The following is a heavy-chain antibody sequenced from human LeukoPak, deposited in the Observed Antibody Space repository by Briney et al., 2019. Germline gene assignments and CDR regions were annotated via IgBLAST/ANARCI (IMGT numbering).Heavy chain of an antibody. CDR3: AEDKGITMAPDV. V-gene: IGHV3-30*02. Sequence: GGSLRLSCAASGFTFSSYGMHWVRQAPGKGLEWVAFIRYDGSNKYYADSVKGRFTISRDNSKNTLYLQMNSLRAEDTAVYYCAEDKGITMAPDVWGKGTTVTISS. CDR1: GFTFSSYG. D-gene: IGHD3-10*01. CDR2: IRYDGSNK. J-gene: IGHJ6*04.